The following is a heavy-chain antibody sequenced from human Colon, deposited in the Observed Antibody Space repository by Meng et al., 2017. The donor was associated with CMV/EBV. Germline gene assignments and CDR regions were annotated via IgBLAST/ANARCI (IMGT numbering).Heavy chain of an antibody. J-gene: IGHJ4*02. CDR1: GGSISSSTYY. D-gene: IGHD4-17*01. V-gene: IGHV4-39*07. CDR3: ATDYGDYYFDR. Sequence: QLHLQESGPGLVKPTETLSLTCTVSGGSISSSTYYWGWIRQTPGKGLVWIGNIYYSGYTYYNPSLKSRLTISVDTSKNQFSLKLTSVTAADTAVYYCATDYGDYYFDRWGQGTLVTVSS. CDR2: IYYSGYT.